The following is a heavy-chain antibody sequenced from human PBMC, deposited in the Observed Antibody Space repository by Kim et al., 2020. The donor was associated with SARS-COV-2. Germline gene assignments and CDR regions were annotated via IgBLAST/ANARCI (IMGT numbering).Heavy chain of an antibody. V-gene: IGHV3-11*01. CDR1: GFTFSDYY. Sequence: GGSLRLSCAASGFTFSDYYMSWIRQAPGKGLEWVSYISSSGSTIYYADSVKGRFTISRDNAKNSLYLQMNSLRAEDTAVYYCARDRATYYYGSPNDYWGQGTLVTVSS. D-gene: IGHD3-10*01. CDR2: ISSSGSTI. J-gene: IGHJ4*02. CDR3: ARDRATYYYGSPNDY.